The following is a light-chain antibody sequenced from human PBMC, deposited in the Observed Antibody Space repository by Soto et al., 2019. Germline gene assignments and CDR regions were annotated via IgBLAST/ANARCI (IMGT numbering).Light chain of an antibody. J-gene: IGKJ2*01. CDR2: GAS. Sequence: EIVLTQSPGTLSLSPGERATLSCRASQSVSNNYLAWYQQTPGQAPRLLIYGASSRATDVPDRFSGSGSGTDFTLTITRLEPEDLAVYYCHQYSGSPNTFGPGTKLEIK. CDR1: QSVSNNY. V-gene: IGKV3-20*01. CDR3: HQYSGSPNT.